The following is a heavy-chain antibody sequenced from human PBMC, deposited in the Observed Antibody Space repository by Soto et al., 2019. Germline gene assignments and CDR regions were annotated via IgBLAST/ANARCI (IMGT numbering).Heavy chain of an antibody. V-gene: IGHV4-59*08. D-gene: IGHD3-22*01. CDR1: GGSISSYY. CDR2: IYYSGST. Sequence: SETLSLTCTVSGGSISSYYWSWIRQPPGKGLEWIGYIYYSGSTNYNPSLKSRVTISVDTSKNQFSLKLSSVTAAGTAVYYCARHFRSKSSYYYDSSGSFDYWGQGTLVTVSS. CDR3: ARHFRSKSSYYYDSSGSFDY. J-gene: IGHJ4*02.